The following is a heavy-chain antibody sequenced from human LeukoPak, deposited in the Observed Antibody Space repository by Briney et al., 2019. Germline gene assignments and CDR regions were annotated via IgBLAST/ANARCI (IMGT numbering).Heavy chain of an antibody. CDR3: ARVGPSSGYYRDDAFDV. CDR1: GFSFGSYG. J-gene: IGHJ3*01. V-gene: IGHV3-48*04. CDR2: ISGNGGTT. D-gene: IGHD6-19*01. Sequence: GGSLRLSCAASGFSFGSYGLSWVRQAPGKGPQWVSYISGNGGTTHYADSVEGRFTISRDNAKNSLYLQMKSLRADDTAIYYCARVGPSSGYYRDDAFDVWGQGTMVTVSS.